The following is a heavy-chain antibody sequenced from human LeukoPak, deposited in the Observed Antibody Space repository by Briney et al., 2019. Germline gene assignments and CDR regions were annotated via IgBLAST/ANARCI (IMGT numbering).Heavy chain of an antibody. CDR1: GYTFTSYG. J-gene: IGHJ6*02. Sequence: ASVKVSCKASGYTFTSYGISWVRQAPGQGLEWMGWISAYNGNTNYAQKLQGRVTMTTDTSTSTAYMELRSLGSDDTAVYYCTTLDYDSWSGYPYYYGMDVWGQGTTVTVSS. V-gene: IGHV1-18*01. CDR3: TTLDYDSWSGYPYYYGMDV. CDR2: ISAYNGNT. D-gene: IGHD3-3*01.